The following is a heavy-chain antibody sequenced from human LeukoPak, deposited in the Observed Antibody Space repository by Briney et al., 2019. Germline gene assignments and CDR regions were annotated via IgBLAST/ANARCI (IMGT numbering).Heavy chain of an antibody. CDR2: IYSGGST. J-gene: IGHJ3*02. Sequence: GGSLRLSCTTSGFNFRAYWMGWVRQAPGKGLEWVSVIYSGGSTYYADSVKGRFTISRDNSKNTLYLQMNSLRAEDTAVYYCARDRIIDYGGNSGAFDIWGQGTMVTVSS. V-gene: IGHV3-53*01. CDR1: GFNFRAYW. D-gene: IGHD4-23*01. CDR3: ARDRIIDYGGNSGAFDI.